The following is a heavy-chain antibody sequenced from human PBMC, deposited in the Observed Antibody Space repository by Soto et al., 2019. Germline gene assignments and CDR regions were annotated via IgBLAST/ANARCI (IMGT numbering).Heavy chain of an antibody. V-gene: IGHV4-61*01. D-gene: IGHD4-17*01. CDR3: ASGLVTTLHY. J-gene: IGHJ4*02. Sequence: PSETLSLTCTVSGGSVSSGSYYWSWIRQPPGKGLEWIGYIYYSGSTNYNPSLKSRVTISVDTSKNQFSLKLSSVTAADMAVYYCASGLVTTLHYWGQGTLVTVS. CDR1: GGSVSSGSYY. CDR2: IYYSGST.